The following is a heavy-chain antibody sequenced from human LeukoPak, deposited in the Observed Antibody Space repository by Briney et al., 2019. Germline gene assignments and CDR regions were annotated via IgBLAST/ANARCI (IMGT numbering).Heavy chain of an antibody. J-gene: IGHJ6*03. CDR3: ARDGCTGYCYYYYMDA. CDR1: GFTFSSYS. CDR2: ISSSSSTI. D-gene: IGHD4/OR15-4a*01. V-gene: IGHV3-48*01. Sequence: GGSLRLSCAASGFTFSSYSMNWVRQAPGKGLEWVSYISSSSSTIYYADSVKGRFTISRDNAKNSLYLQMNSLRAEDTAVYYCARDGCTGYCYYYYMDAWGKGTTVTVSS.